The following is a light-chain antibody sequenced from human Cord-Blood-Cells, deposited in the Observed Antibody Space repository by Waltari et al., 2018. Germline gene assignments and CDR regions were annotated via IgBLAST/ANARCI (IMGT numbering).Light chain of an antibody. CDR2: AAS. CDR1: QSISSY. V-gene: IGKV1-39*01. Sequence: DIQMTQSPSSLSASVGDRVTITCRASQSISSYLNWYKQKPGQAPKLLIYAASSLQSGVPSRFSGSGSGTDFTLTISSLQPEDFATYYCQQSYSTPFTFGPGTKVDIK. CDR3: QQSYSTPFT. J-gene: IGKJ3*01.